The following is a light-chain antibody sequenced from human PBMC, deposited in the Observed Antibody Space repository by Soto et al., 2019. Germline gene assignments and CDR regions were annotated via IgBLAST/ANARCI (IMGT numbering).Light chain of an antibody. CDR1: SSDVGGYDY. CDR3: NSYTSSSTVA. J-gene: IGLJ2*01. Sequence: QSALTQPASVSESPGQSVTISCTGTSSDVGGYDYVSWYQQHPGKAPQLLIYDVSIRPSGVSDRFSGSKSGNTASLTISGLQAEDEADYYCNSYTSSSTVAFGGGTQLPS. V-gene: IGLV2-14*01. CDR2: DVS.